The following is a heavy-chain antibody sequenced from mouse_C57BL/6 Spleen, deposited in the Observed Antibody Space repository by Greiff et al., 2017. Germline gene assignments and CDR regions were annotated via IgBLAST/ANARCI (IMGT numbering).Heavy chain of an antibody. CDR3: ARRKGDYGEGMDY. D-gene: IGHD2-4*01. CDR1: GFSLTSYG. J-gene: IGHJ4*01. V-gene: IGHV2-2*01. Sequence: VHLVESGPGLVQPSQSLSITCTVSGFSLTSYGVHWVRQSPGKGLEWLGVIWSGGSTDYNAAFISRLSISKDNSKSQVFFKMNSLQADDTAIYYCARRKGDYGEGMDYWGQGTSVTVSS. CDR2: IWSGGST.